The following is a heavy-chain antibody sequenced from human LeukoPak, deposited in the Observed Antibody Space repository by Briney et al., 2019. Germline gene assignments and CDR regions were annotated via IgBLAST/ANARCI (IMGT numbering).Heavy chain of an antibody. Sequence: PGGSLRLSCAASGFTVSSNYMSWVRQAPGKGLVWVSRISPTGSTTSYADSVKGRFTVSRDNAKNTLYLQVNSLRAEDTAVYYCAKHSGSPLHFDYWGQGTLVTVSS. CDR1: GFTVSSNY. CDR2: ISPTGSTT. J-gene: IGHJ4*02. D-gene: IGHD1-26*01. V-gene: IGHV3-74*01. CDR3: AKHSGSPLHFDY.